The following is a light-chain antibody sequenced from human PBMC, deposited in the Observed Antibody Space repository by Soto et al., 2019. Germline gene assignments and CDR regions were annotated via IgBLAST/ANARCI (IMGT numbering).Light chain of an antibody. CDR2: KAS. CDR1: QTISAW. Sequence: DIQMTQSPSTLSASVGDRVTITCRASQTISAWLAWYHQKPGTAPKLLIYKASNLESGVPSRFSGSGSGTEFTLTISSPQPDDFATYYCQQYDSYSYTFGQGTKLEIK. V-gene: IGKV1-5*03. CDR3: QQYDSYSYT. J-gene: IGKJ2*01.